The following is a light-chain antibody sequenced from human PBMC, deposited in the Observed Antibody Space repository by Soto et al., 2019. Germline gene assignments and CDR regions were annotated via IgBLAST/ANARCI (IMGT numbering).Light chain of an antibody. Sequence: DIQMTQSPSTLSASVGDRVTITCRASQSISSRLAWYQQKPGKAPKLLIYKASSLESGVPSRFSGSGSGTEFTLTITSMHPDNFANYNCQQYNSYPWTFDAGTKVEIK. CDR2: KAS. V-gene: IGKV1-5*03. J-gene: IGKJ1*01. CDR1: QSISSR. CDR3: QQYNSYPWT.